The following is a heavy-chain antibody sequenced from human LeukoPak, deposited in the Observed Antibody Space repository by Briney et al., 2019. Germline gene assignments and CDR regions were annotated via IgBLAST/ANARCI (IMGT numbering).Heavy chain of an antibody. V-gene: IGHV3-30*02. CDR1: GFTFSSYG. CDR2: IRYDGSNK. Sequence: GGSLRLSCAASGFTFSSYGMHWVRQAPGKGLEWVAFIRYDGSNKYYADSVKGRFTISRDNSKNTLYLQMNSLRAEDTAVYYCAKELNYYDSSERNAFDIWGQGTMVTVSS. J-gene: IGHJ3*02. D-gene: IGHD3-22*01. CDR3: AKELNYYDSSERNAFDI.